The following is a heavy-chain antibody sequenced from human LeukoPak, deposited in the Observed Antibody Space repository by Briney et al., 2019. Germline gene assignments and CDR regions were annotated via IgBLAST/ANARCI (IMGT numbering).Heavy chain of an antibody. V-gene: IGHV4-59*12. Sequence: SETLSLTCTVSGGSISSYYWSWIRQPPGKGLEWIGYIYYSGSTNYNPSLKSRVTISVDTSKNQFSLKLSSVTAADTAVYYCARGGDPYYDDSSGYYETWGQGTLVTVSS. CDR3: ARGGDPYYDDSSGYYET. D-gene: IGHD3-22*01. CDR2: IYYSGST. CDR1: GGSISSYY. J-gene: IGHJ4*02.